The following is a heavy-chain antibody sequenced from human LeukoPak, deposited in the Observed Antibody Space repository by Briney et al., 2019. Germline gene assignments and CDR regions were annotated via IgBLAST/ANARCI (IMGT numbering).Heavy chain of an antibody. CDR3: GRSIVVVPAAVDY. CDR1: GYSISSGYY. J-gene: IGHJ4*02. Sequence: PSETLSLTCTVSGYSISSGYYWGWIWQPPGKGLEWIGSIYHSGSTYYNPSLKSRVTISVDTSKNQFSLKLSSVTAADTAVYYCGRSIVVVPAAVDYWGQGTLVTVSS. D-gene: IGHD2-2*01. CDR2: IYHSGST. V-gene: IGHV4-38-2*02.